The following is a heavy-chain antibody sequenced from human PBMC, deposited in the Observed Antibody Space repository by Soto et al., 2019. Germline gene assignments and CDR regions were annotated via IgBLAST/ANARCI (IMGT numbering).Heavy chain of an antibody. CDR3: AKGPRNWGFDY. D-gene: IGHD7-27*01. CDR1: GYTFTGYY. J-gene: IGHJ4*02. CDR2: INPNSGGT. V-gene: IGHV1-2*02. Sequence: ASVKVSCKASGYTFTGYYMHWVRQAPGQGLEWMGWINPNSGGTNYAQKFQGRVTMNRDTSISTAYMELSSLTSEDTAVYYCAKGPRNWGFDYWGQGTLVTVSS.